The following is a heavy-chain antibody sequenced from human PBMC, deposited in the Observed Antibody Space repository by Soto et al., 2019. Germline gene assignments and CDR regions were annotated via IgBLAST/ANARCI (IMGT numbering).Heavy chain of an antibody. CDR3: AKEPYYDFWSGYYFDY. V-gene: IGHV3-23*01. CDR2: ISGSGGST. Sequence: GGSLRLSCAASGFTFSSYAMSWVRQASGKGLEWVSAISGSGGSTYYADSVKGRFTISRDNSKNTLYLQMNSLRAEDTAVYYCAKEPYYDFWSGYYFDYWGQGTLVTVSS. D-gene: IGHD3-3*01. CDR1: GFTFSSYA. J-gene: IGHJ4*02.